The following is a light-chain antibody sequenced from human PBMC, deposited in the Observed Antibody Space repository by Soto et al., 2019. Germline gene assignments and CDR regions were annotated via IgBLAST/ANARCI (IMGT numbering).Light chain of an antibody. CDR1: QSLRGW. J-gene: IGKJ5*01. V-gene: IGKV1-5*01. CDR2: DAS. CDR3: QQDITYST. Sequence: IQIKQSASTLSAYVGDRATITCRASQSLRGWLAWYQQRPGKAPIALIYDASTLASGVPSRFNGSGSGTEFTLTIISLQPDDGATDYCQQDITYSTFA.